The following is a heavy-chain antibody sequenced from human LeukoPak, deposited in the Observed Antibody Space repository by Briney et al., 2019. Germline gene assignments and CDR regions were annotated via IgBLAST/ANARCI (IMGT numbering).Heavy chain of an antibody. CDR3: ARDRDTAMGL. V-gene: IGHV3-30-3*01. J-gene: IGHJ4*02. Sequence: GGSLRLSCAASGFTFSNYAMHRVRQAPGKGLEWVAIISYDGNDKYYTDSVKGRFTISRDKSKNTLYLQMNSLRAEDTAVYYCARDRDTAMGLWDQGTLVTVSS. CDR1: GFTFSNYA. CDR2: ISYDGNDK. D-gene: IGHD5-18*01.